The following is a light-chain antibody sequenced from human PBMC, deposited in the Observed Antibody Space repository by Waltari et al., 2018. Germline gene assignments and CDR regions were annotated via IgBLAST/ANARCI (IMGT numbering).Light chain of an antibody. J-gene: IGKJ1*01. CDR2: GTS. Sequence: EIVMTQSRATLSVSPGETATLSCRASQSVGYNLAWYQQKPGQAPRLLIYGTSTRATGIPARFTGSGSGTEFTLTISSLQSEDFALYYCQQYSNWPPWTFGQGTKVEIK. V-gene: IGKV3-15*01. CDR3: QQYSNWPPWT. CDR1: QSVGYN.